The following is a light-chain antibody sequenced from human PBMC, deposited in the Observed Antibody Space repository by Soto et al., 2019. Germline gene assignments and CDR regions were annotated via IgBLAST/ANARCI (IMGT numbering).Light chain of an antibody. CDR1: QSRGSNF. J-gene: IGKJ5*01. CDR3: QLYGISPH. V-gene: IGKV3-20*01. Sequence: ERVLPQSPAALSVSPGERVSRSCKTSQSRGSNFLAWYQHKPGQAPRLLIYASSNRATGIPDRFSGSASGTDFTLTINRLEPEDFAVYYCQLYGISPHFGQGTRLEIK. CDR2: ASS.